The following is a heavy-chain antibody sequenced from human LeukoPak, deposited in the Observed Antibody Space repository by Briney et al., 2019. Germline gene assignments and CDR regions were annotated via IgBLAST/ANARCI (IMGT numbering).Heavy chain of an antibody. CDR2: IYYSGST. J-gene: IGHJ6*03. Sequence: PSETLSLTCTVSGGSISSYYWSWIRQPPGKGLEWIGSIYYSGSTYYNPSLKSRVTISVDTSKNQFSLKLSSVTAADTAVYYCARDIVVVPAAIRPSHYYYYYMDVWGKGTTVTVSS. D-gene: IGHD2-2*02. V-gene: IGHV4-59*12. CDR3: ARDIVVVPAAIRPSHYYYYYMDV. CDR1: GGSISSYY.